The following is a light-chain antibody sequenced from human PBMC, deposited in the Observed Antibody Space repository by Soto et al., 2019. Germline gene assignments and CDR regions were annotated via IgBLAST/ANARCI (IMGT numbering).Light chain of an antibody. CDR3: QQYDTSPRT. J-gene: IGKJ1*01. V-gene: IGKV3-20*01. CDR1: QSVSSNY. CDR2: GAS. Sequence: EIVLTQSPGTLSLSPGERATLSCRASQSVSSNYLAWYQQKRGQAPRLLIYGASSRATGIPTRFSGSGSGTDFPLSISRLEPEDFAVYYCQQYDTSPRTFGQGTKVEI.